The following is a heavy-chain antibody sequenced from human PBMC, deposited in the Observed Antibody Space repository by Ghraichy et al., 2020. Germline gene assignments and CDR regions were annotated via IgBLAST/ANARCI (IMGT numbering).Heavy chain of an antibody. Sequence: SGPTLVKPTQTLTLTCTFSGFSLSTSGVGVGWIRQPPGKALEWLALIYWDDDKRYSPSLKSRLTITKDTSKNQVVLTMTNMDPVDTATYYCAHNSGGRGPDSGWYVLENAFDIWGQGTMVTVSS. D-gene: IGHD6-19*01. CDR1: GFSLSTSGVG. V-gene: IGHV2-5*02. CDR3: AHNSGGRGPDSGWYVLENAFDI. J-gene: IGHJ3*02. CDR2: IYWDDDK.